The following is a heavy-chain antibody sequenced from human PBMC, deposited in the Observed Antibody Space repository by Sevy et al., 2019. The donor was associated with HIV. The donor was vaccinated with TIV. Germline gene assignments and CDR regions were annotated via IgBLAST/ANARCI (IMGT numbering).Heavy chain of an antibody. D-gene: IGHD2-15*01. CDR3: ARHLDVEVVVGAIQGYFDY. J-gene: IGHJ4*03. Sequence: SETLSLSCTISGDSISSSSYYWAWIRQPPGKGLEWIGSVYFTGRTYYSGSLKSRVTISVNTSKNQFSLRLKSVTTADTSIYYCARHLDVEVVVGAIQGYFDYWGQGTLVTVSS. CDR2: VYFTGRT. V-gene: IGHV4-39*01. CDR1: GDSISSSSYY.